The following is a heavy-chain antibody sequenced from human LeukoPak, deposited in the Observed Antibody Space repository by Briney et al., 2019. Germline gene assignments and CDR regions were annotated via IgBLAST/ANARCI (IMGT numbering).Heavy chain of an antibody. V-gene: IGHV1-2*06. D-gene: IGHD3-3*01. CDR2: INPNSGGT. CDR3: ARTAVRITISGVVPNWFDP. Sequence: ASVKVSCKASGYTFTGYYMHWVRQAPGQGLEWMGRINPNSGGTNYAQKFQGRVTMTRDTSISTAYMELSRLRSDDTAVYYCARTAVRITISGVVPNWFDPWGQGTLVTVSS. J-gene: IGHJ5*02. CDR1: GYTFTGYY.